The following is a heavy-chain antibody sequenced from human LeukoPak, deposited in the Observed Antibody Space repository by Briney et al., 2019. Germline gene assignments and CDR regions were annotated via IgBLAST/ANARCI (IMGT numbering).Heavy chain of an antibody. V-gene: IGHV3-11*04. CDR3: ARDQNWIQLWFGLLDY. J-gene: IGHJ4*02. Sequence: GGSLRLSCAASGFTFSDYYMSWIRQAPGKGLEWVSYISSSGSTIYYADSVKGRFTISRDNAKNSLYLQMNSLRAEDTAVYYCARDQNWIQLWFGLLDYWGQGTLVTVSS. CDR2: ISSSGSTI. D-gene: IGHD5-18*01. CDR1: GFTFSDYY.